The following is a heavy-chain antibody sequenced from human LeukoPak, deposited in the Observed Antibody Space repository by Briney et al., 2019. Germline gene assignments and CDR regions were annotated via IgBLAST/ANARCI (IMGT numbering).Heavy chain of an antibody. CDR2: IYSGGTT. Sequence: GGSLRLSCAASGFSVNRNYMSWVRQAPGKGLEWVSVIYSGGTTYYADSVKGRFTISRDKSKNTLYLRMNSLRAEDTAFYYCARGGSGSPLDYWGQGTLVTVSS. D-gene: IGHD3-10*01. CDR3: ARGGSGSPLDY. CDR1: GFSVNRNY. V-gene: IGHV3-53*01. J-gene: IGHJ4*02.